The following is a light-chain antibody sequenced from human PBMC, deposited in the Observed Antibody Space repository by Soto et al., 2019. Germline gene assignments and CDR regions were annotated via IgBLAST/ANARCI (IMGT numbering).Light chain of an antibody. CDR3: QQYQTSRT. CDR1: QSINTW. Sequence: DIQMTQSPSTVSASVGDRITITCRASQSINTWLAWYRQRPGEAPQLLIYDVSTLAMGVPARFSGSGAGTDFTLSISRLQADDFATFYCQQYQTSRTFGQGNKVEVK. J-gene: IGKJ1*01. CDR2: DVS. V-gene: IGKV1-5*01.